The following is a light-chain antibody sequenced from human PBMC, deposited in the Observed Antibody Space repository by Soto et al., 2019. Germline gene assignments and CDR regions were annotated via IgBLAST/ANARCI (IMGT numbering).Light chain of an antibody. CDR1: QSVSSSY. Sequence: DIVLTQSPGTLSLSPGERATRSCRASQSVSSSYLAWYPQNPGQAPRLLIYGASSRATGIPDRFSGSGSGTDFTLTISRLEPEDFAVYYCQQYGSSPPRYTFGQGTKVDIK. CDR2: GAS. V-gene: IGKV3-20*01. J-gene: IGKJ2*01. CDR3: QQYGSSPPRYT.